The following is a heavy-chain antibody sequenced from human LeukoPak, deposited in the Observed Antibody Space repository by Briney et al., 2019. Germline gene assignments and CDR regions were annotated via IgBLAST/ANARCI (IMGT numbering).Heavy chain of an antibody. V-gene: IGHV1-24*01. Sequence: EASVKVSCKVSGYTLSDLAMHWVRRAPGKGLEWMGGLDPEDGEAIYAQPLQGRVTMTEDTSSDTAYMVLSSLRSEDTAVYYCATRNFGDYGAFDIWGQGTMVTVSS. D-gene: IGHD4-17*01. CDR1: GYTLSDLA. CDR2: LDPEDGEA. J-gene: IGHJ3*02. CDR3: ATRNFGDYGAFDI.